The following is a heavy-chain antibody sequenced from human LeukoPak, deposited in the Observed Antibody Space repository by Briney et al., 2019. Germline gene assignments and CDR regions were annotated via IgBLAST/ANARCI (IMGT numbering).Heavy chain of an antibody. CDR1: GYTFTGYY. CDR2: IIPILGIA. CDR3: AREDWLAASFLYYFDY. V-gene: IGHV1-69*04. Sequence: GASVKVSCKASGYTFTGYYMHWVRQAPGQGLEWMGRIIPILGIANYAQKFQGRVTITADKSTSTAYMELSSLRSEDTAVYYCAREDWLAASFLYYFDYWGQGTLVTVSS. D-gene: IGHD3-3*01. J-gene: IGHJ4*02.